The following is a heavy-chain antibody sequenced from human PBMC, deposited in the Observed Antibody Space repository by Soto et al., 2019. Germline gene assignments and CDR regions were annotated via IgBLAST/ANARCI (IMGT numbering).Heavy chain of an antibody. J-gene: IGHJ4*02. D-gene: IGHD3-3*01. CDR1: GFTFNSHP. V-gene: IGHV3-33*01. CDR2: IWYDGNTK. CDR3: ARGGFWRDN. Sequence: QVHLVESGGGVVQPGKSLRLSCAASGFTFNSHPMYWVRQAPGKGLEWVVVIWYDGNTKFHADSLKGRFTISRDNSKNILYLQMNSLRAEDTAVYYCARGGFWRDNWGQGTLVTVSS.